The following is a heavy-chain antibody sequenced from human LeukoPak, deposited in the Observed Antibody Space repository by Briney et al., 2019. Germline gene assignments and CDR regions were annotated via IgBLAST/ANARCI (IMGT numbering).Heavy chain of an antibody. CDR1: GFRFSEYA. CDR3: AKGIYDYALDF. V-gene: IGHV3-23*01. J-gene: IGHJ4*02. D-gene: IGHD4/OR15-4a*01. CDR2: VSDSGYKT. Sequence: GGSLTLSCAASGFRFSEYAMTWVRQAPGTGLEWVALVSDSGYKTYYTGSVKGRFTISRDNSKNTLSLQMSSLRAEDTALYYCAKGIYDYALDFWGQGALVTVSS.